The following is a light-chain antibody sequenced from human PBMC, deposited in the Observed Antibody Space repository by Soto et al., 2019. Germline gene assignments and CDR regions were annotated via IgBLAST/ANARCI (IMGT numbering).Light chain of an antibody. V-gene: IGKV1-12*01. Sequence: GGRGKITCMASQSISSWLAWYQQKPGKAPKLLIYAASSLQSGVPSRFSGSGSGTEFTLTISSLQPDDFATYYCQQAYSLPRTFGQGTKVDIK. CDR2: AAS. CDR1: QSISSW. J-gene: IGKJ1*01. CDR3: QQAYSLPRT.